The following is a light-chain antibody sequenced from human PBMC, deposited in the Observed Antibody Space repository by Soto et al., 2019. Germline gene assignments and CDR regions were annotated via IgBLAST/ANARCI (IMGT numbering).Light chain of an antibody. J-gene: IGLJ1*01. CDR3: SSWDASLNGYV. V-gene: IGLV1-44*01. CDR1: SSNIGSKT. Sequence: QSVLTQPPSASGTPGQRVTISCSGSSSNIGSKTVNWYQQLPGTGPKLPIYNSYQRPSGVPDRFSASKSGTSASLAISGLQSEDEADYYCSSWDASLNGYVFGTGTKLTVL. CDR2: NSY.